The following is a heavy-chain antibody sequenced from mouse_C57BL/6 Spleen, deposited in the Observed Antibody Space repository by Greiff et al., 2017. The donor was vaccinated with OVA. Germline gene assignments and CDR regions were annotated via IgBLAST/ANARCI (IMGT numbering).Heavy chain of an antibody. J-gene: IGHJ3*01. Sequence: VQRVESGAELVKPGASVKLSCKASGYTFTEYTIHWVKQRSGQGLEWIGWFYPGSGSIKYNEKFKDKDTLTADKSTSTVYMELSRLTSEDSAVYFCARREVGYYGGRGFAYWGQGTLVTVSA. CDR2: FYPGSGSI. D-gene: IGHD1-1*01. V-gene: IGHV1-62-2*01. CDR1: GYTFTEYT. CDR3: ARREVGYYGGRGFAY.